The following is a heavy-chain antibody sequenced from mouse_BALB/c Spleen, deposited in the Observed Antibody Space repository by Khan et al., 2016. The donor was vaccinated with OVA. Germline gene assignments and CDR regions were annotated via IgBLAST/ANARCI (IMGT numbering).Heavy chain of an antibody. CDR2: IWGGGST. J-gene: IGHJ4*01. Sequence: VKLEVSGPGLVAPSQNLSITCTVSGFSLSDYGVSWIRQPPGKGLELLGVIWGGGSTYYTSALKSRLSIRKDNSKSQVFLKMSSLQSDDTAMFYCAKGVWSYYYTLDYWGQGTSVTVSS. V-gene: IGHV2-6-5*01. CDR3: AKGVWSYYYTLDY. CDR1: GFSLSDYG.